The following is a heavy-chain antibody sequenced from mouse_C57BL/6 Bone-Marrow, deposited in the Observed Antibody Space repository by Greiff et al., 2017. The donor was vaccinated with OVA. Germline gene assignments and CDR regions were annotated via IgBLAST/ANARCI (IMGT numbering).Heavy chain of an antibody. V-gene: IGHV14-4*01. CDR2: IDPENGDT. CDR1: GFNIKDDY. J-gene: IGHJ4*01. D-gene: IGHD2-2*01. Sequence: VQLQQSGAELVRPGASVKLSCTASGFNIKDDYMHWVKQRPEQGLEWIGWIDPENGDTEYASKFQGKATITADTSSNTAYLQLSSLTSEDTAVYYCTTDGWLRQGGYYYAMDYWGQGTSVTVSS. CDR3: TTDGWLRQGGYYYAMDY.